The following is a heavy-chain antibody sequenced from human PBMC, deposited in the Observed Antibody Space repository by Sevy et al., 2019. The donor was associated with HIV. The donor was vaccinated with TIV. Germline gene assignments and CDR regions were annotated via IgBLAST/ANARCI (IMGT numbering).Heavy chain of an antibody. CDR2: ITTNGVST. CDR1: GFPFRDNI. D-gene: IGHD3-10*01. CDR3: VKARSITNDFDN. J-gene: IGHJ4*02. Sequence: GGSLRLSCSASGFPFRDNIMAWVRQAPGKRLEYVSGITTNGVSTNYGVSVKGRFTISRDNAKNTVYLQMTSLRPEETAANYCVKARSITNDFDNWGQGTLVTVSS. V-gene: IGHV3-64D*06.